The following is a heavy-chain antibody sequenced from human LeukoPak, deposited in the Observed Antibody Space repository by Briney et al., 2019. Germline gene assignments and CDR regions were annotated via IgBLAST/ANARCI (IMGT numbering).Heavy chain of an antibody. CDR1: GLSVSSNY. J-gene: IGHJ4*02. CDR3: VRGMGVSMLYYFDY. Sequence: GGSLRLSCGASGLSVSSNYMSWVRQAPGKGLEWVSVIYSDGSTYYADSVKGRFTISRDNSKNTLYLQMNSLRVEDTAVYYCVRGMGVSMLYYFDYWGQGTLVTVSS. V-gene: IGHV3-66*02. CDR2: IYSDGST. D-gene: IGHD3-10*01.